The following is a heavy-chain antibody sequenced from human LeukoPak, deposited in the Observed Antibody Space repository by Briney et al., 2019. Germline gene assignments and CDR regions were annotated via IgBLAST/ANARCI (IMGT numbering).Heavy chain of an antibody. V-gene: IGHV1-18*01. D-gene: IGHD3-9*01. Sequence: ASVKVSCKASGYTFTSYGISWVRQAPGQGLEWMGWISAYNGNTNYAQKLQGRVTMTTDTSTSTAYMELRSLRSDDTDVYYCARVGPMMGLRYFDWLSPPFDYWGQGTLVTVSS. J-gene: IGHJ4*02. CDR2: ISAYNGNT. CDR3: ARVGPMMGLRYFDWLSPPFDY. CDR1: GYTFTSYG.